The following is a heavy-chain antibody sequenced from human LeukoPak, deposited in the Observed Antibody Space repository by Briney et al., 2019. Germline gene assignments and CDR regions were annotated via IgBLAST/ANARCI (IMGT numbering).Heavy chain of an antibody. D-gene: IGHD6-25*01. V-gene: IGHV5-51*01. Sequence: GESLKISCKGSGYSFTSYWIGWVRQMPGKGLGWMGIIYPGDSDTRYSPSFQGQVTISADRSITTAYLQWSSLKASDTAIYYCARKESWQRPEDYWGQGTLVTVSS. CDR2: IYPGDSDT. J-gene: IGHJ4*02. CDR3: ARKESWQRPEDY. CDR1: GYSFTSYW.